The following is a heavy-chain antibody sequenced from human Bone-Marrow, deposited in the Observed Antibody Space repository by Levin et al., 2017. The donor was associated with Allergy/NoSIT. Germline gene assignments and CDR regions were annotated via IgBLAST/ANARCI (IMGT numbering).Heavy chain of an antibody. D-gene: IGHD3-10*01. CDR1: GFLFSDYY. Sequence: GESLKISCAASGFLFSDYYMGWIRQAPGKGPEWVSYISSRSTNIYYAGSVKGRVTISRDNAKNSPRLQKNNLKCDEPAVYYCERGLGSEHDAFAIWGQGTMVTVSS. V-gene: IGHV3-11*01. CDR2: ISSRSTNI. CDR3: ERGLGSEHDAFAI. J-gene: IGHJ3*02.